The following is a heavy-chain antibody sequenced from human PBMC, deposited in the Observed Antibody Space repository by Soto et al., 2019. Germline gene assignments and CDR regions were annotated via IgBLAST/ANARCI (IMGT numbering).Heavy chain of an antibody. J-gene: IGHJ4*02. CDR2: IEGNGRTT. Sequence: EVQLLESGGDLVQPGGSLRLSCATSGFTFSTYGMSWVRQAPGKGLQWVSGIEGNGRTTSYVDSVKGRFTISRDNFRNTLYLQRNSRTAEDTAIYYCAKSLFGGHFWGQGTLVTVSS. CDR3: AKSLFGGHF. CDR1: GFTFSTYG. V-gene: IGHV3-23*01. D-gene: IGHD2-15*01.